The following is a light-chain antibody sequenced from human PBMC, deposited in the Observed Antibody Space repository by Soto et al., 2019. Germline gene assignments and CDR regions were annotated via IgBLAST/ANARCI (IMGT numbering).Light chain of an antibody. CDR3: QTWGSGTVV. J-gene: IGLJ2*01. CDR1: SGHSSYA. CDR2: LNSDGSH. Sequence: QSVLTQSPSASASLGASVKLTCTLSSGHSSYAIAWHQQQLEKGPRYLMKLNSDGSHSKGDGIPDRFSGSSSGAERYLTISSLQSEDEADYYCQTWGSGTVVFGGGTKRTVL. V-gene: IGLV4-69*01.